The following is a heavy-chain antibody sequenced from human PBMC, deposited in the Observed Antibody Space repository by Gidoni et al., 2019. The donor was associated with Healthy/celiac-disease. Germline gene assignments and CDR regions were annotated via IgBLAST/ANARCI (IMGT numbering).Heavy chain of an antibody. V-gene: IGHV3-30*18. J-gene: IGHJ4*02. CDR2: ISYDGSNK. CDR1: GFTFSSYG. D-gene: IGHD2-21*02. CDR3: AKTYCGGDCPEGYFDY. Sequence: QVQLVESGGGVVQPGRSLRLSCAASGFTFSSYGMHWVRQAPGKGLEWVAVISYDGSNKYYADSVKGRFTISRDNSKNTLYLQMNSLRAEDTAVYYCAKTYCGGDCPEGYFDYWGQGTLVTVSS.